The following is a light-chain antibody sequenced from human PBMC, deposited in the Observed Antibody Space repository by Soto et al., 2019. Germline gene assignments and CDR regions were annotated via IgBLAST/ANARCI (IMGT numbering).Light chain of an antibody. J-gene: IGKJ2*03. Sequence: EIVLTQSPGTLSLSPGERATLSCRASQSVGSSYLAWYQQKPGQAPRLLIFDASTRATGIPDRFSGSGSGTDFTLKISRVEAEDVGIYSCMQALQTPLYSFGQGTKLEIK. CDR2: DAS. CDR3: MQALQTPLYS. CDR1: QSVGSSY. V-gene: IGKV3-20*01.